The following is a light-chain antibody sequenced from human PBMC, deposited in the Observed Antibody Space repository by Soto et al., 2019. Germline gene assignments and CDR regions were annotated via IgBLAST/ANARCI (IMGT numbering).Light chain of an antibody. CDR2: SAS. CDR1: QSVSSK. CDR3: HTYHQGLTWT. V-gene: IGKV3-15*01. Sequence: EIEMTQSPDTLSLTPGQRATLSCRASQSVSSKLAGYQQRPGQAHRLLIYSASTRATGIPARFSGRGSATQFTLTFRSLQSEDFAVYYSHTYHQGLTWTFG. J-gene: IGKJ1*01.